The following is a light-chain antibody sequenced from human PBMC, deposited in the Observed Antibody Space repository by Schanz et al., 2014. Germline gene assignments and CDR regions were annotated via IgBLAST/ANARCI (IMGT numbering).Light chain of an antibody. CDR3: CSYAGSYTLV. J-gene: IGLJ2*01. CDR1: SSDVGNYNY. Sequence: QSALTQPPSASGSPGQSVTISCTGTSSDVGNYNYVSWYQHHPGKAPKLMIYEVSKRPSGVPDRFSGSKSGNTASLTVSGLQAEDEADYYCCSYAGSYTLVFGGGTKLTVL. CDR2: EVS. V-gene: IGLV2-8*01.